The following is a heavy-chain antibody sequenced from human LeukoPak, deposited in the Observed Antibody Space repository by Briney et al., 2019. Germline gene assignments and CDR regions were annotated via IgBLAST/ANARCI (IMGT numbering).Heavy chain of an antibody. J-gene: IGHJ3*02. Sequence: GGSLRLSCAASGFTFSSYSMNWVRQAPGKGLEWVSYISSSSSTIYYADSVKGRFTISRDNAKNSLYLQMNSLRAEDTAVYYCARGLSSGRHAFDIWGQGTMVTVSS. CDR1: GFTFSSYS. CDR3: ARGLSSGRHAFDI. CDR2: ISSSSSTI. D-gene: IGHD3-10*01. V-gene: IGHV3-48*01.